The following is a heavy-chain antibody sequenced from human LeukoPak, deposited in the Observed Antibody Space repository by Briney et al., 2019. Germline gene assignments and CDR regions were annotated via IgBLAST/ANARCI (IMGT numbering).Heavy chain of an antibody. CDR2: TNGGGNVN. V-gene: IGHV3-48*03. J-gene: IGHJ3*02. Sequence: PGGSLRPSCAGSGFTFSTSEINWVRQAPGKGLEWLSYTNGGGNVNFYADSVKGRFKISRDNAKNFLYLQMNGLRAEDTATYYCAKEIPLARGDAFDIWGQGTLVIVSS. CDR1: GFTFSTSE. CDR3: AKEIPLARGDAFDI. D-gene: IGHD1-26*01.